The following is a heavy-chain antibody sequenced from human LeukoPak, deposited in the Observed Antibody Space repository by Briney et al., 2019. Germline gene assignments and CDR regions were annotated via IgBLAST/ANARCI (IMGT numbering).Heavy chain of an antibody. J-gene: IGHJ4*02. CDR2: IKQEGSEK. Sequence: GGSLRLSCAASGFTFSSYWMSWVRQAPGKGLEWVANIKQEGSEKYYVDFVKGRFTISRDNAKISLYLQMNSLRAEDTAVYSCARDKTRGLGYSYNKSGNYFDYWGQGTLVTVSS. CDR1: GFTFSSYW. D-gene: IGHD5-18*01. V-gene: IGHV3-7*01. CDR3: ARDKTRGLGYSYNKSGNYFDY.